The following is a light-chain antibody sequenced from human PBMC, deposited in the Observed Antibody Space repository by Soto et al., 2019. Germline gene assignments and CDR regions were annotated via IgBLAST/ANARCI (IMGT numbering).Light chain of an antibody. J-gene: IGKJ4*01. Sequence: AIQMTQSPSSLSASVGDRVTITCRASQGIRNDLGWYQQKPGKAPKLLIYAASSLQSGVPSRFSGSGSGTDFSLTISSQQPEDFATYYCLQDYNYPPTFGGGTKVEIK. CDR3: LQDYNYPPT. CDR1: QGIRND. CDR2: AAS. V-gene: IGKV1-6*01.